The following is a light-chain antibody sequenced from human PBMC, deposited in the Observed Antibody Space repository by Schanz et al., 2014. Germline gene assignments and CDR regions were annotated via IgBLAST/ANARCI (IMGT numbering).Light chain of an antibody. CDR3: SSYAGNNKLL. V-gene: IGLV2-8*01. CDR1: SSDVGNYNL. CDR2: EDS. Sequence: QSALTQPPSASGSPGQSVTISCTGTSSDVGNYNLVSWYQQYPGRAPKLMIYEDSTRPSGVSNRFTGSKSGNTASLTVSGLQAEDEGDYYCSSYAGNNKLLFGGGTKVTV. J-gene: IGLJ2*01.